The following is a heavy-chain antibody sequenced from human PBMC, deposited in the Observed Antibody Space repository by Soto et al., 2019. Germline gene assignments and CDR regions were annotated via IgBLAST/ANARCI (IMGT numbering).Heavy chain of an antibody. J-gene: IGHJ4*02. D-gene: IGHD3-10*01. CDR3: ARDVSSDTTGFRGYDL. V-gene: IGHV1-69*01. CDR2: FFPIFVSA. Sequence: QLHLVQSGAEVKKAGSSVNVSCKASGGTVSSYAITWVRQAPGKGLEWMGVFFPIFVSAHYAPKFQGRITITADESTSTAYMELSGLTSEDTAIYYCARDVSSDTTGFRGYDLWGQGTQVTVSS. CDR1: GGTVSSYA.